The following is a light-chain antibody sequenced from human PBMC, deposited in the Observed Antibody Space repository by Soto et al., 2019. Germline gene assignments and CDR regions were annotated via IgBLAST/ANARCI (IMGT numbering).Light chain of an antibody. Sequence: DIPMTQSPSSLFASVGDRVTVTCRASQTINKFLNWYHQKPGKAPTLLIYGASSLQSGVPSRFSGGGCGTTFTLTISSVQPEDFGIYYCQQSHSSPRTFGQGTPV. CDR3: QQSHSSPRT. J-gene: IGKJ1*01. CDR1: QTINKF. CDR2: GAS. V-gene: IGKV1-39*01.